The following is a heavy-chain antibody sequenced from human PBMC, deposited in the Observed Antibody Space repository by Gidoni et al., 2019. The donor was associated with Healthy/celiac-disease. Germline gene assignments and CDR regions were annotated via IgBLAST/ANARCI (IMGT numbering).Heavy chain of an antibody. CDR1: GFIFSSYG. D-gene: IGHD3-10*01. CDR3: AKDRGPGSGSYYNEPLGY. V-gene: IGHV3-30*18. Sequence: QVQLVESGGGVVQPGRSLRLSCAASGFIFSSYGMHWVRQAPGKGLEWLAVISYDGSNKYYADSVKGRFTISRDNSKNTLYLQMNSLRAEDTAVYYCAKDRGPGSGSYYNEPLGYWGQGTLVTVSS. CDR2: ISYDGSNK. J-gene: IGHJ4*02.